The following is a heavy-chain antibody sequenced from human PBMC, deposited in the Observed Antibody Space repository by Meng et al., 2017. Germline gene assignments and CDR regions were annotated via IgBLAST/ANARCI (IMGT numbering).Heavy chain of an antibody. D-gene: IGHD3-22*01. CDR2: XWYDGSNK. CDR3: ARDLVVPRGWFDP. V-gene: IGHV3-33*01. CDR1: GFTLGAYG. J-gene: IGHJ5*02. Sequence: AASGFTLGAYGSHWVRQAPGKGLEWVAVXWYDGSNKYYADSVKGRFTISRDNSKNTLYLQMISLRAEDTAVYYCARDLVVPRGWFDPWGQGTLVTVSS.